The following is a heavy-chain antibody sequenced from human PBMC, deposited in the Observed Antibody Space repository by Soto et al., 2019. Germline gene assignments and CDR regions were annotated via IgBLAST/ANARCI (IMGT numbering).Heavy chain of an antibody. D-gene: IGHD4-17*01. CDR1: GCSINSSSYY. CDR2: IYYTGST. CDR3: ARQADRAPTVVRF. V-gene: IGHV4-39*01. J-gene: IGHJ4*02. Sequence: SETLSLTCTVSGCSINSSSYYWGWIRQPPGKGLEWIGSIYYTGSTYYNPSLKNQVTISVDTSKNQFSLILTSLTAADTAVYYCARQADRAPTVVRFWGQGTLVTVS.